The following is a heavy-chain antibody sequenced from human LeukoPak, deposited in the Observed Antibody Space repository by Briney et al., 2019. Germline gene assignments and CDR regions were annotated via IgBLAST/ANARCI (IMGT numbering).Heavy chain of an antibody. CDR3: TTYGSGRKFDY. Sequence: GGPLRLSCAASGFSFSDAWMSWVRQIPGKGLEWAGRIESKTDGGTTDYAAPVKGRFTISRDDSTNTLYLQMNSLKSEDTAVYYCTTYGSGRKFDYWGQGILVTVSS. CDR2: IESKTDGGTT. J-gene: IGHJ4*02. CDR1: GFSFSDAW. V-gene: IGHV3-15*04. D-gene: IGHD3-10*01.